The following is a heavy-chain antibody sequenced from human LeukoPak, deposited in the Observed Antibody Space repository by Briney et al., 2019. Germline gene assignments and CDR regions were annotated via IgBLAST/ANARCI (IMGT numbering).Heavy chain of an antibody. CDR3: AREADRLRFFDY. CDR1: GYTFTSYA. V-gene: IGHV1-2*04. D-gene: IGHD5-12*01. J-gene: IGHJ4*02. CDR2: INPNSGGT. Sequence: GASVTVSCKASGYTFTSYAIHWVRQAPGQGLEWMGWINPNSGGTNYAQKFQGWVTMTRDTSISTAYMELSRLRSDDTAVYYCAREADRLRFFDYWGQGTLVTVSS.